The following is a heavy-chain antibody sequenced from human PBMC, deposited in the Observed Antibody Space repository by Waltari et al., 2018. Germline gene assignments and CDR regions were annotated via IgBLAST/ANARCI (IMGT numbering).Heavy chain of an antibody. Sequence: QVQLQQWGAGLLKPSETLSLTCAVYGGSFSGYSWSWIRPPPGMGLEWIGEINHSGSTNYNPSLKSRVTISVDTSKNQFSLKLSSVTAADTAVYYCARARPAYYYDSRHHYFDYWGQGTLVTVSS. J-gene: IGHJ4*02. CDR2: INHSGST. D-gene: IGHD3-22*01. CDR1: GGSFSGYS. V-gene: IGHV4-34*01. CDR3: ARARPAYYYDSRHHYFDY.